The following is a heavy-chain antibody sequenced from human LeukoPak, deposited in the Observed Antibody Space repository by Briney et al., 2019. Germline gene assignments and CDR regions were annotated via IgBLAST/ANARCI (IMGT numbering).Heavy chain of an antibody. CDR1: GYSFTSYW. CDR2: IYPGDSDT. D-gene: IGHD2-15*01. V-gene: IGHV5-51*01. CDR3: ARHVGGGSSSSWFDP. J-gene: IGHJ5*02. Sequence: GESLKISCKGSGYSFTSYWIGWVRQMPGKGLEWMGIIYPGDSDTRYSLSFQGQVTISADKSISTAYLQWSSLKASDTAMYYCARHVGGGSSSSWFDPWGQGTLVTVSS.